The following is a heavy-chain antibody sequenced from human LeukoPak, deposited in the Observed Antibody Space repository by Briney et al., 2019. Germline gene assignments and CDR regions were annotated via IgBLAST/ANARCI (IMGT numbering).Heavy chain of an antibody. D-gene: IGHD3-16*01. CDR2: INDTGGT. J-gene: IGHJ4*02. CDR1: GWSFSGYY. CDR3: GGDRDAIFDY. Sequence: SETLSLTCAVYGWSFSGYYWSWIRQPPGKGLEWIGEINDTGGTTYNPSLKSRVTISIDMSKIQFSLKLTAGTAADTAMYYCGGDRDAIFDYWGQGTLVTVSS. V-gene: IGHV4-34*01.